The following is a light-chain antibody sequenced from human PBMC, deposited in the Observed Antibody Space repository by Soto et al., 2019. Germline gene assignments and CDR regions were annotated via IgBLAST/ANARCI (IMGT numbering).Light chain of an antibody. CDR3: QQYGSSPWT. CDR2: GAS. J-gene: IGKJ1*01. V-gene: IGKV3-20*01. CDR1: QRVSSSY. Sequence: EIVLTQSPGTLSLSPGEGATLSCRASQRVSSSYLAWYQQKPGQAPRLLIYGASSRATRIPDRFSGRGSGKDFTLTISRLEPEDFAEYYCQQYGSSPWTFGQGTKVEIK.